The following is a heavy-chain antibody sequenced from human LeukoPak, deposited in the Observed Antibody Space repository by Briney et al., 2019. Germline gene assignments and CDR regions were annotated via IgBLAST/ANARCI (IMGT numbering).Heavy chain of an antibody. CDR1: GYTFTSYD. D-gene: IGHD1-26*01. CDR2: IIPILGIA. J-gene: IGHJ4*02. Sequence: SVKVSCKASGYTFTSYDINWVRQAPGQGLEWMGRIIPILGIANYAQKFQGRVTITADKSTSTAYMELSSLRSEDTAVYYCASDQLQDRDFDYWGQGTLVTVSS. V-gene: IGHV1-69*04. CDR3: ASDQLQDRDFDY.